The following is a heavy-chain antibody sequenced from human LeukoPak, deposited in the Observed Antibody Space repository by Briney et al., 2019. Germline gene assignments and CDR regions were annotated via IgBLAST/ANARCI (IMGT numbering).Heavy chain of an antibody. CDR3: AKFGQHRVGYYMDV. CDR1: GFTFSSYG. V-gene: IGHV3-30*02. CDR2: IRYDGSNK. D-gene: IGHD3-16*01. J-gene: IGHJ6*03. Sequence: GGSLRLSCAASGFTFSSYGMHWVRQAPDKGLEWVAFIRYDGSNKYYADSVKGRFTISRDNSKNTLYLQMNSLRAEDTAVYYCAKFGQHRVGYYMDVWGKGTTVTVSS.